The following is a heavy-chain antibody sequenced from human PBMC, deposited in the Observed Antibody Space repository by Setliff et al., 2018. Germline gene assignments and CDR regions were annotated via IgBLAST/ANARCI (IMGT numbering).Heavy chain of an antibody. J-gene: IGHJ6*03. CDR2: INHSGST. V-gene: IGHV4-61*08. CDR1: DGSIRSGDHY. D-gene: IGHD3-22*01. Sequence: PSETLSLTCTASDGSIRSGDHYWNWIRQHPGKGLEWIGEINHSGSTNYNPSLKSRVSISVDTSKNQFSLKLSSVTAADTAVYYCARGITSGGYWGQSFFYLDVWGRGTTVTVSS. CDR3: ARGITSGGYWGQSFFYLDV.